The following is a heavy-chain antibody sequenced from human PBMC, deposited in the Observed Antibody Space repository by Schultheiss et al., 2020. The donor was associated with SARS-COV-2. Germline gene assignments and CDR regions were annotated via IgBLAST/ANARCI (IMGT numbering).Heavy chain of an antibody. CDR2: ISGSGGST. CDR1: GFTFSSYD. CDR3: AKDRDVVPSYYCDY. J-gene: IGHJ4*02. D-gene: IGHD2-2*01. Sequence: GGSLRLSCAASGFTFSSYDMHWVRQAPGKGLEWVSAISGSGGSTYYADSVKGRFTISRDNSKNTLYLQMNSLRAEDTAIYFCAKDRDVVPSYYCDYWGQGTLVTVSS. V-gene: IGHV3-23*01.